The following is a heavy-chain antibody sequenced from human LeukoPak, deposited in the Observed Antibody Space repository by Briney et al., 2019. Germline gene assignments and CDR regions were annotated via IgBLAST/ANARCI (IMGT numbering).Heavy chain of an antibody. CDR2: IYSGGST. D-gene: IGHD4-17*01. V-gene: IGHV3-66*01. CDR1: GFTFSSYT. J-gene: IGHJ6*02. CDR3: ARDDYGDYVDYYYGMDV. Sequence: GGSLRLSCAASGFTFSSYTMNWVRQAPGKGLEWVSVIYSGGSTYYADSVKGRFTISRDNSKNTLYLQMNSLRAEDTAVYYCARDDYGDYVDYYYGMDVWGQGTTVTVSS.